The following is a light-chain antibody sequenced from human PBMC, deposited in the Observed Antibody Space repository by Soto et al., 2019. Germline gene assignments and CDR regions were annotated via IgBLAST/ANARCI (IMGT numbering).Light chain of an antibody. V-gene: IGKV3-15*01. Sequence: EIVMTQSPATLYLSPGERATLSCSASHTIDNTVAWYQRKPGQAPRLLIYDASTRATGVPAQFSGSGSGTDFTLPVSSLQSEDLAVYYCQHYTYWPYTFGHGTKLESK. CDR2: DAS. J-gene: IGKJ2*01. CDR1: HTIDNT. CDR3: QHYTYWPYT.